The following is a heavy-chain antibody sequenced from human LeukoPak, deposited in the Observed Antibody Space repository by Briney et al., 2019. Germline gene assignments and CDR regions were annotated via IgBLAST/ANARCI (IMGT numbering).Heavy chain of an antibody. CDR3: ARAGSFWHYVY. CDR1: GLTFSGFW. Sequence: GGSLRLSCAASGLTFSGFWMSWVRQTPGKGLEWVANIMQDGSEKYYVDSVKGRFTISRDNAKNSLSLQMNGLRVEDTAVYYCARAGSFWHYVYWGQGTLVTVSS. V-gene: IGHV3-7*01. CDR2: IMQDGSEK. J-gene: IGHJ4*02. D-gene: IGHD1-7*01.